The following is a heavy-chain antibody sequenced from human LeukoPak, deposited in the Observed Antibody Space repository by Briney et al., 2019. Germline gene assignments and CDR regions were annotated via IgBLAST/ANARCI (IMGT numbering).Heavy chain of an antibody. J-gene: IGHJ4*02. V-gene: IGHV3-64D*09. CDR3: AAAAPLFDY. CDR1: GFTFSSYE. CDR2: ISSNGGST. D-gene: IGHD6-13*01. Sequence: GVSLRLSCAASGFTFSSYEMNWVRQAPGKGLEYVSAISSNGGSTYYADSVKGRFTISRDNSKNTLYLQMSSLRAEDTAVYYCAAAAPLFDYWGQGTLVTVSS.